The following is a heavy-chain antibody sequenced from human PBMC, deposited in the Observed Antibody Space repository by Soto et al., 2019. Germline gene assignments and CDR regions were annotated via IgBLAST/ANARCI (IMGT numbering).Heavy chain of an antibody. Sequence: EVQLVESGGGLVQPGGSLRLSCTASGFRFSDYYMDWVRQLPGKGLEWVGRTRNKASNYASEYAPSLKGRLTISRHDSEDQMFLQLKSLKIEDTAVYYCARDTGGSYDFWGQGALVTVSS. CDR2: TRNKASNYAS. D-gene: IGHD1-26*01. CDR3: ARDTGGSYDF. J-gene: IGHJ1*01. CDR1: GFRFSDYY. V-gene: IGHV3-72*01.